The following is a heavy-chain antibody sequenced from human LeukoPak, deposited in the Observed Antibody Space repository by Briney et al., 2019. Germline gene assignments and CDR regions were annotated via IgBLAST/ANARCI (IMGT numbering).Heavy chain of an antibody. CDR3: ARGYSSSSLRY. D-gene: IGHD6-6*01. J-gene: IGHJ4*02. CDR2: INHSGST. V-gene: IGHV4-34*01. Sequence: SETLSLTCAVYGGSFSGYYWSWIRQPPGKGLEWIGEINHSGSTNYNPSLKSRVAISVDTSKNQFSLKLSSVTAADTAVYYCARGYSSSSLRYWGQGTLVTVSS. CDR1: GGSFSGYY.